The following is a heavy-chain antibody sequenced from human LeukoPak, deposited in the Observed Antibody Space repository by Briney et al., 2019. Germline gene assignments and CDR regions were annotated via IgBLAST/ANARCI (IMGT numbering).Heavy chain of an antibody. CDR3: ARHSGLGYCSSTSCIAFDM. D-gene: IGHD2-2*01. CDR2: IYPGDSDT. CDR1: GYSFTSYW. Sequence: GESLQISCKSSGYSFTSYWIGWVRQLPGKGLEWMGIIYPGDSDTRYSPSFQGQVSISADKSISTAYLQWSSLKASDTATYYCARHSGLGYCSSTSCIAFDMWGQGTMVTVSS. J-gene: IGHJ3*02. V-gene: IGHV5-51*01.